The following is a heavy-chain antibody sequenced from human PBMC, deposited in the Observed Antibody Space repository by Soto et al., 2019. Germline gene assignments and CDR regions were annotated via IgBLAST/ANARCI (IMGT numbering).Heavy chain of an antibody. Sequence: SETLSHTSTVSGGSISTYYWRWIRQPPGKGLEWIGYIYYSGTSNYNPSLQSRVTISVDTSKNQFSLKLSSVTAADTAMYYCARDYYESSGYYYVSLFDPWGQGTPVTVS. CDR3: ARDYYESSGYYYVSLFDP. V-gene: IGHV4-59*01. CDR1: GGSISTYY. D-gene: IGHD3-22*01. CDR2: IYYSGTS. J-gene: IGHJ5*02.